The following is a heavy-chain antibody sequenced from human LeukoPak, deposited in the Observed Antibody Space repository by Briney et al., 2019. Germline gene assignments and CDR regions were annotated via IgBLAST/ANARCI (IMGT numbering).Heavy chain of an antibody. Sequence: GGSLRLSCAASGFTVSSNYVSWVRQAPGKGLEWVSVIYSGGSTYYADSVKGRFTISRDNAKNTLYLQMNSLRAEDTAVYYCARGGDYYDTYLDYWGQGTLVTVSS. D-gene: IGHD3-22*01. CDR3: ARGGDYYDTYLDY. CDR1: GFTVSSNY. CDR2: IYSGGST. V-gene: IGHV3-66*01. J-gene: IGHJ4*02.